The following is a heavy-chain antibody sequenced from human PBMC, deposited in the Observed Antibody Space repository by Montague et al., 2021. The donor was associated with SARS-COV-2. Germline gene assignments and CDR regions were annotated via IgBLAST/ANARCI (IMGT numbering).Heavy chain of an antibody. CDR2: IYSSGRT. D-gene: IGHD3-10*01. CDR1: GFTVSSNY. J-gene: IGHJ4*02. CDR3: ARDFGESRDH. Sequence: SLRLSCAASGFTVSSNYMSWVRQAPGKGLEWVSLIYSSGRTSYADSVKGRFTMSRDNSKNTLYFQMNSLRAEDTAVYYCARDFGESRDHWGQGTLVTVSS. V-gene: IGHV3-53*01.